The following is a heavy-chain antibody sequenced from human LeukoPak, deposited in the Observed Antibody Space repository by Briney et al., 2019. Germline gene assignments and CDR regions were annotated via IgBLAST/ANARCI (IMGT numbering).Heavy chain of an antibody. D-gene: IGHD3-16*01. Sequence: SETLSLTCTVSGGSISSYYWSWIRQPPGKGLEWIGYIYYSGSTNYNPSLKSRVTISVDTSKNQFSLKLSSVTAADTAVYYCARDRPVMITFGGVRDYYYYMDVWGKGTTVTVSS. CDR3: ARDRPVMITFGGVRDYYYYMDV. CDR2: IYYSGST. CDR1: GGSISSYY. V-gene: IGHV4-59*01. J-gene: IGHJ6*03.